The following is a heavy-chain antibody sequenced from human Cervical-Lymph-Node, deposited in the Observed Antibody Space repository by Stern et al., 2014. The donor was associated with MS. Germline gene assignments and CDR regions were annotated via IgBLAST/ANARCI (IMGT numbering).Heavy chain of an antibody. CDR3: AREWGSSSFDY. CDR1: GFIFSSHT. D-gene: IGHD7-27*01. CDR2: ISGYDNYT. J-gene: IGHJ4*02. V-gene: IGHV3-21*01. Sequence: VQLVESGGGLVKPGGSLRLSCEASGFIFSSHTLNWVRQAPGKGLEWVSSISGYDNYTYYADSVKGRFTISRDNAKNSLYLLMNSLRSEDTAVYYCAREWGSSSFDYWGQGTLVAVSS.